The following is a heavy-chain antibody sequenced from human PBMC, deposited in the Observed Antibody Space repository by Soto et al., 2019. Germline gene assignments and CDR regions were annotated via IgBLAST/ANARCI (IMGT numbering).Heavy chain of an antibody. V-gene: IGHV1-3*01. CDR1: GYTFTSYG. CDR3: VRRHVSATGIDWFDP. D-gene: IGHD6-13*01. CDR2: INAANGDT. J-gene: IGHJ5*02. Sequence: ASVEVSCKASGYTFTSYGIHWVRQAPGQRLEWMGWINAANGDTKYSPKFQGRVTITRDASASTAYMELSSLRSEDTAVYYCVRRHVSATGIDWFDPWGQGTLVTVSS.